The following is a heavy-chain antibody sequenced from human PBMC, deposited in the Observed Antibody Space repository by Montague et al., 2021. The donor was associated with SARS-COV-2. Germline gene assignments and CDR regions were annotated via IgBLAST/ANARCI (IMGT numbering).Heavy chain of an antibody. V-gene: IGHV4-38-2*02. J-gene: IGHJ5*02. CDR1: GYSISSGYY. CDR2: IYHSGST. CDR3: ARERRYCSGGSCYSGWFDP. Sequence: SETLSLTCTVSGYSISSGYYWGWIRQPPGKGLEWIGSIYHSGSTYYNPSLKSRVTISVDTSKNQFSLKLSSVTAADTAVYCCARERRYCSGGSCYSGWFDPWGQETLVTVSS. D-gene: IGHD2-15*01.